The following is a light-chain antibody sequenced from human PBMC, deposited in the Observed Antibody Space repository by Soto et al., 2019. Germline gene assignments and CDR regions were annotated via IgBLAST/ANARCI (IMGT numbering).Light chain of an antibody. CDR3: QQSYLRWT. Sequence: DIQLTQSLSFLSASVGDSIIITCRASQTIGSHLNWYQQKQGKAPKALIYAASRLHSGVPSRFSGSGSETDFTLTISSLEPDDFATYYCQQSYLRWTFGQGTKV. J-gene: IGKJ1*01. CDR2: AAS. CDR1: QTIGSH. V-gene: IGKV1-39*01.